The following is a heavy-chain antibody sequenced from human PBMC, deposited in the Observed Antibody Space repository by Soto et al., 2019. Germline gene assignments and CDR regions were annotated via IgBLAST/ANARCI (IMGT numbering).Heavy chain of an antibody. CDR2: IWYDGSNK. J-gene: IGHJ6*02. Sequence: PGGSLRLSCAASGFTFSSYGMHWVRQAPGKGLEWVAVIWYDGSNKYYADSVKGRFTISRDNSKNTLYLQMNSLRAEDTAVYYCARDLVNIVVVTAAGLQHYYGMDVWGQGTTVTVSS. CDR3: ARDLVNIVVVTAAGLQHYYGMDV. CDR1: GFTFSSYG. D-gene: IGHD2-2*01. V-gene: IGHV3-33*01.